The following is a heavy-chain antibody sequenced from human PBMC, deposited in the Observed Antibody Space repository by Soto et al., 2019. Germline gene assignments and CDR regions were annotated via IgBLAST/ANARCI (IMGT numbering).Heavy chain of an antibody. V-gene: IGHV3-23*01. Sequence: GGSLRLSCVASGFTFNTYAMTWVRQAPGKGLEWVSIISGSGVSIYYVDSVKGRFTISRDNSKNTVYLHMNNLRAEDTAVYYCAKVGYAGSGSFYNPYFDCWGQGTTVTVSS. CDR1: GFTFNTYA. CDR3: AKVGYAGSGSFYNPYFDC. J-gene: IGHJ4*02. CDR2: ISGSGVSI. D-gene: IGHD3-10*01.